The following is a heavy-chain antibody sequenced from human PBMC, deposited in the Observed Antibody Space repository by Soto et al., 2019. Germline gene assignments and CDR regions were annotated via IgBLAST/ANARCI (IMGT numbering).Heavy chain of an antibody. CDR1: GFTFSSYG. Sequence: VQLVQSGGGSVQPGTSLRLSCAASGFTFSSYGIHWVRQAPGKGLEWVAVISYDGSHQYYAESVKGRFTISRDNSKNTLFLQMKSLTVEDTAVYYCAKDIVHYYYGMDVWGQGTTVTVSS. CDR3: AKDIVHYYYGMDV. CDR2: ISYDGSHQ. V-gene: IGHV3-30*18. J-gene: IGHJ6*02. D-gene: IGHD3-16*02.